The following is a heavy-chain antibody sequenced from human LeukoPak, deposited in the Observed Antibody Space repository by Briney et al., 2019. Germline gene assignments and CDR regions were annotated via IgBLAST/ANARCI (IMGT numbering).Heavy chain of an antibody. CDR1: GYTFTSYY. D-gene: IGHD5-24*01. CDR3: ARDQLGYNNDAFDI. J-gene: IGHJ3*02. CDR2: INPSGGST. Sequence: ASVNVSCKASGYTFTSYYVHWVRPAPGQGLAWMGIINPSGGSTSYAQKFQGRVTMTRDMSTSTVYMELSSLRSEDTAVYYCARDQLGYNNDAFDIWGQGTMVTVSS. V-gene: IGHV1-46*01.